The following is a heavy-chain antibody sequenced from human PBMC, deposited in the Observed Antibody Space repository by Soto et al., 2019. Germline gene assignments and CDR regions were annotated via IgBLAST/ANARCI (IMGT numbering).Heavy chain of an antibody. D-gene: IGHD6-13*01. CDR1: GFTFRSFT. CDR3: TRDASRDSSARGWFDP. J-gene: IGHJ5*02. Sequence: VGSLRLSGAASGFTFRSFTMNWVRQAPGKGLEWVSTISSNSAYIYYTDALRGRFTISRDNAKNSLHLQMNSLRAEDTAVYYCTRDASRDSSARGWFDPWGPGTLVTVSS. V-gene: IGHV3-21*01. CDR2: ISSNSAYI.